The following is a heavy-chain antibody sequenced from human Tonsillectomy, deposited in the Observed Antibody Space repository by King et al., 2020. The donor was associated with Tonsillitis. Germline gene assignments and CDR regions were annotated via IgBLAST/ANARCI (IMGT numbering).Heavy chain of an antibody. CDR3: ARHLDSSDWVDAFDI. D-gene: IGHD6-19*01. V-gene: IGHV4-39*01. Sequence: QLQESGPGLVKPSETLSLTCTVSGGSISSSRYYWGWIRQPPGKGLEWIGSIYYTGSTYYNPSLKSRVTTSVDTSKNQFSLKLSSVTAADTAVYYCARHLDSSDWVDAFDIWDQGTMVTVSS. CDR1: GGSISSSRYY. CDR2: IYYTGST. J-gene: IGHJ3*02.